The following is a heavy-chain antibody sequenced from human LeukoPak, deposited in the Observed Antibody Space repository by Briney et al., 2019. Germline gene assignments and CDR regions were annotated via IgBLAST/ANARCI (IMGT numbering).Heavy chain of an antibody. D-gene: IGHD6-13*01. CDR1: GYTFTTSW. CDR3: ARDQYSSTWYRGAFDV. J-gene: IGHJ3*01. V-gene: IGHV3-74*01. CDR2: IESDGTST. Sequence: GGSLRLSCAASGYTFTTSWMHWFRQAPGKGLVWVSRIESDGTSTTYADSVKGRFTISRDNAKNTLYLQMNSLRAEDTAVYYCARDQYSSTWYRGAFDVWGQGTMVSVSS.